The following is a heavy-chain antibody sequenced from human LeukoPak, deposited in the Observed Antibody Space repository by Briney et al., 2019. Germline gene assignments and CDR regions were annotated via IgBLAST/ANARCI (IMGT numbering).Heavy chain of an antibody. CDR1: GGSISSYY. V-gene: IGHV4-59*01. D-gene: IGHD6-19*01. J-gene: IGHJ4*02. CDR2: IYYSGST. Sequence: SETLSLTCTVSGGSISSYYWSWIRQPPGKGLEWIGYIYYSGSTNYNPSLKSRVTISVDTSKNQFSLKLSSVTAADTAVYYCAREAVSGWYDYFDYWGQGTLVTVSS. CDR3: AREAVSGWYDYFDY.